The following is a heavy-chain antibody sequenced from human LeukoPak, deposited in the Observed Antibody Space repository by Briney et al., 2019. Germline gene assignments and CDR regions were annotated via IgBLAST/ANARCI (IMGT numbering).Heavy chain of an antibody. D-gene: IGHD3-22*01. CDR3: ARDSYYYDSKGLIDY. V-gene: IGHV3-21*01. CDR1: GFTFSSYS. Sequence: GGSLRLSCAASGFTFSSYSMNWVRQAPGKGLEWVSSISSSSSYIYYADSVTGRFTISRDNAKNSLYLQMNSLRAEDTAVYYCARDSYYYDSKGLIDYWGQGTLVTVSS. CDR2: ISSSSSYI. J-gene: IGHJ4*02.